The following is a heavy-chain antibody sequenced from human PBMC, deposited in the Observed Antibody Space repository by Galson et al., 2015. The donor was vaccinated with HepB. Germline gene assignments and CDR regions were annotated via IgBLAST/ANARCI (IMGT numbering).Heavy chain of an antibody. D-gene: IGHD3-10*01. CDR1: GGCITTDNYF. V-gene: IGHV4-31*03. CDR2: IHYGGGA. CDR3: AREVIAPTATEDAFDV. J-gene: IGHJ3*01. Sequence: TQSLTCTVSGGCITTDNYFWSWIRQHPEKGLEWIGYIHYGGGAHYNPSLKSRATLSVDTPESQFSLTLNSVTAADTAVYYCAREVIAPTATEDAFDVWGQGVMVTVSS.